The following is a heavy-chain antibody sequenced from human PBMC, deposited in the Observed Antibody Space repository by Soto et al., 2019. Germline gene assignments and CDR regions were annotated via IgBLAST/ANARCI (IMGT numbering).Heavy chain of an antibody. CDR3: ARLPYDGSCYYVGLWQ. D-gene: IGHD3-22*01. J-gene: IGHJ4*02. Sequence: AETLSLTCTVSGGSFSSSSYYWGWIRHAPGKGLEWLVSSYYSGSNYYNASLRRRVAMSVATSKNQFSLKLSSKTAEDTAVYYCARLPYDGSCYYVGLWQWGQGTLVTVSS. CDR2: SYYSGSN. V-gene: IGHV4-39*01. CDR1: GGSFSSSSYY.